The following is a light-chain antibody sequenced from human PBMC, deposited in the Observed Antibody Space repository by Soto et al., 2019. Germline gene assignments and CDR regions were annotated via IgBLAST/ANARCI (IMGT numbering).Light chain of an antibody. CDR3: HQYGSSPWT. V-gene: IGKV3-20*01. Sequence: EIVLTQSPGTLSLSPGERATLSCRASQSVSSSYLAWYQQKPGQAPRLLIYGASSRATGIPDRFSGSGSGTDFTLSISGLEPEDCAVYYCHQYGSSPWTFGQGTKVEVK. CDR2: GAS. CDR1: QSVSSSY. J-gene: IGKJ1*01.